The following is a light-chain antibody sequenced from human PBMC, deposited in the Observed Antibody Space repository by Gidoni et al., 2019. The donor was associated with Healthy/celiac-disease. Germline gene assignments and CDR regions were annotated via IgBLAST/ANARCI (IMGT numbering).Light chain of an antibody. J-gene: IGKJ1*01. CDR2: GAS. CDR1: QSVSSSY. CDR3: QQYGSSPWT. V-gene: IGKV3-20*01. Sequence: EIVLTQSPGTLSLSPGERATLSCRASQSVSSSYLAWYQQKPGQAPRLLIYGASSRPTGIPVRFSGSRSATAFTLTISRLEPEDFAVYYCQQYGSSPWTFXXXTKVEIK.